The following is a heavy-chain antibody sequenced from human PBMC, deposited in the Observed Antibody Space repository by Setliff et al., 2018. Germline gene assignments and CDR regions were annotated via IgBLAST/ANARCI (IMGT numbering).Heavy chain of an antibody. CDR1: GFVFGTYG. CDR3: AKDRGTGWYMVFN. J-gene: IGHJ4*02. V-gene: IGHV3-30*02. D-gene: IGHD6-19*01. Sequence: PGESLKISCAASGFVFGTYGMHWVRQAPGKGLDWVASVRFDGSYKVYADSVKGRFTISRDNSENTLFLQMTSLRPEDTAVYYCAKDRGTGWYMVFNWGQGTLVTVSS. CDR2: VRFDGSYK.